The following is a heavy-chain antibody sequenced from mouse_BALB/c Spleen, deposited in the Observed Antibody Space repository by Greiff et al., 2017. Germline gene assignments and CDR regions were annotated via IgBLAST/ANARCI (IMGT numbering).Heavy chain of an antibody. CDR2: IYPGSGNT. CDR1: GYTFTDYY. J-gene: IGHJ2*01. D-gene: IGHD1-1*01. V-gene: IGHV1-77*01. Sequence: QVQLKQSGAELARPGASVKLSCKASGYTFTDYYINWVKQRTGQGLEWIGEIYPGSGNTYYNEKFKGKATLTADKSSSTAYMQLSSLTSEDSAVYFCARRIPFITTVVATFDYWGQGTTLTVSS. CDR3: ARRIPFITTVVATFDY.